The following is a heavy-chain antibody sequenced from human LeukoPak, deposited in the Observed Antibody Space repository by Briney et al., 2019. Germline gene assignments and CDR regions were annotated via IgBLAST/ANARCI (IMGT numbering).Heavy chain of an antibody. CDR2: ISYDGSNK. D-gene: IGHD3-10*01. V-gene: IGHV3-30*18. J-gene: IGHJ4*02. CDR1: GFTFSSYG. Sequence: WGSLRLSCAASGFTFSSYGMHWVRQAPGKGLEWVAVISYDGSNKYYADSVKGRFTVSRDNSKNTLYLQMNSLRAEDTAVYYCAKEREAGSGNIAFDYWGQGTLVTVSS. CDR3: AKEREAGSGNIAFDY.